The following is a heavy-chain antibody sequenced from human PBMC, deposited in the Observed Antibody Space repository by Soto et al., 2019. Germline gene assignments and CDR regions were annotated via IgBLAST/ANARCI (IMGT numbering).Heavy chain of an antibody. Sequence: PGASVRLSSAAAGFNYRDYYMSWVRRAPGKGLEWVSYISSSGSTIYYADSVKGRFTISRDNAKNSLYLQMNSLRAEDTAVYYCAEDQYKSSWHPYRGQGTLVTVAS. CDR1: GFNYRDYY. V-gene: IGHV3-11*01. J-gene: IGHJ4*02. CDR3: AEDQYKSSWHPY. CDR2: ISSSGSTI. D-gene: IGHD6-13*01.